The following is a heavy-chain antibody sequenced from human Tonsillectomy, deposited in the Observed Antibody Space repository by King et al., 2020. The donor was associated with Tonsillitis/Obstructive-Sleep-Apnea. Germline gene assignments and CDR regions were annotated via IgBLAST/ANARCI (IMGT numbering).Heavy chain of an antibody. V-gene: IGHV4-59*01. CDR3: ARGRGYSYGYYFDY. Sequence: QLQLQESGPGLVKPSETLSLTCTVSGGSISSYYWSWLRQPPGRRLEWIGYIYYSGSTNYNPSLKSRVTISLDTSKNQFSLKLSSVTAADTAVYYCARGRGYSYGYYFDYWGQGTLVTVSS. D-gene: IGHD5-18*01. J-gene: IGHJ4*02. CDR2: IYYSGST. CDR1: GGSISSYY.